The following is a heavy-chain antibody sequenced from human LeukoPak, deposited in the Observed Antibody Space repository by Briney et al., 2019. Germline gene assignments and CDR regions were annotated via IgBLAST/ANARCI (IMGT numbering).Heavy chain of an antibody. CDR2: IKTKTDGGTT. V-gene: IGHV3-15*01. CDR1: GFTFSSYE. J-gene: IGHJ4*02. D-gene: IGHD1-1*01. CDR3: VTRVKSTGDY. Sequence: GGSLRLSCAASGFTFSSYEMNWVRQAPEKGLEWIGRIKTKTDGGTTEYAAPVKGRFTISRDDSKNTVYLQMNSLKTEDTALYYCVTRVKSTGDYWGQGTLVTVSS.